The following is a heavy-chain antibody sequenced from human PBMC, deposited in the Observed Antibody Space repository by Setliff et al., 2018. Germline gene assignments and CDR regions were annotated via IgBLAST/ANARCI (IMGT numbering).Heavy chain of an antibody. J-gene: IGHJ3*02. V-gene: IGHV1-69*11. CDR1: GGTFSNYA. Sequence: GASVKVSCKVSGGTFSNYAINWVRQAPGQGPQWMGRNIPVLGSADYAQTFQGRVTFTADESTRTAYMELSSLTSEDTAVYFCARYFSSDPFDIWGQGTLVTVSS. CDR3: ARYFSSDPFDI. D-gene: IGHD2-8*01. CDR2: NIPVLGSA.